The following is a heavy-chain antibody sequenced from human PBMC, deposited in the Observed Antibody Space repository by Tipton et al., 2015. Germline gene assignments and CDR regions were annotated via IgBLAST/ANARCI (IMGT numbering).Heavy chain of an antibody. CDR2: IQYSGST. J-gene: IGHJ6*02. Sequence: TLSLTCSVSSDSISKYYWSWIRQPPGKELEWIGYIQYSGSTNYNPSLKSRVTISVDTSKTQFSLKMSSVTASGTAVYFCARDLEHGMDVWGQGTTVTVSS. CDR1: SDSISKYY. D-gene: IGHD5-24*01. CDR3: ARDLEHGMDV. V-gene: IGHV4-59*01.